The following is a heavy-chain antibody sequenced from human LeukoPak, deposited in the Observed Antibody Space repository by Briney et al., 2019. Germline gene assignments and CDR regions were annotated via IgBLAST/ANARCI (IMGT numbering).Heavy chain of an antibody. CDR3: ASGVEYRNYGNYIGGPYMDV. D-gene: IGHD4-11*01. J-gene: IGHJ6*03. Sequence: ASVKVSCKASGYTFTGYYMHWGRQARGQGLEWMGEINPNSGGTNYAQKHQGRVTMTTDTSTSTGYMELRSLRSDDTAVYYYASGVEYRNYGNYIGGPYMDVWGKGTTVTVSS. CDR1: GYTFTGYY. CDR2: INPNSGGT. V-gene: IGHV1-2*02.